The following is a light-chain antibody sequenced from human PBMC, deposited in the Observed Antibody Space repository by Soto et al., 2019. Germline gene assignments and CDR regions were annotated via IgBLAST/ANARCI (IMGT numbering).Light chain of an antibody. V-gene: IGKV3-15*01. CDR1: QSVSSN. Sequence: EIVMTQSPATLSVSPGERATVSCRASQSVSSNLAWYQQKPGQAPRLLIYGASTRATGIPARFSGSGSGTEFNLTISSLQSEDFAVYYCQQYNNWPRTFGQGTKLEIK. CDR3: QQYNNWPRT. CDR2: GAS. J-gene: IGKJ2*01.